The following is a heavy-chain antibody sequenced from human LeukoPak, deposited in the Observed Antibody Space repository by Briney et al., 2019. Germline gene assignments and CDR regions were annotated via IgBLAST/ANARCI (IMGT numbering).Heavy chain of an antibody. J-gene: IGHJ4*02. CDR1: GFTFSSYG. V-gene: IGHV3-30*02. Sequence: GGSLRLSCAASGFTFSSYGMHWVRQAPGKGLEWVAFIRYDGSNKYYADSVKGRFTISRDNSKNTLYLQMNTLSAEDTAVYYCANYYADYSDYWGQGTLVTVSS. CDR3: ANYYADYSDY. CDR2: IRYDGSNK. D-gene: IGHD1-26*01.